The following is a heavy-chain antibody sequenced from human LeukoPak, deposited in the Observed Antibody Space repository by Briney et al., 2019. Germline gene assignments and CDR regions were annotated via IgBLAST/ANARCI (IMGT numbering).Heavy chain of an antibody. CDR2: IYTSGST. CDR3: ARHGDGYNPFDY. Sequence: SETLSLTCTVSGGSISSYYWSWIRQPAGKGLEWIGRIYTSGSTNYNPSLKSRVTMSVDTSKNQFSLTLRSVTAADTAVYYCARHGDGYNPFDYWGQGILVTVSS. CDR1: GGSISSYY. D-gene: IGHD5-24*01. V-gene: IGHV4-4*07. J-gene: IGHJ4*02.